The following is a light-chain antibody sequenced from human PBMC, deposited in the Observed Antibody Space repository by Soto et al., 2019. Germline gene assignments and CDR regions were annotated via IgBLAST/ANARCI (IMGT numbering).Light chain of an antibody. CDR3: ATWDRSLSGGV. J-gene: IGLJ3*02. V-gene: IGLV1-51*01. CDR2: DNN. Sequence: QSVLTQPPSVSAAPGQTVTISCSGSSSNIGNNSVSWYQQLPGTAPKLLIYDNNKRPSGIPDRFSGSKSGTSATLGITGLQTGDEADYYCATWDRSLSGGVIGGGTKLTVL. CDR1: SSNIGNNS.